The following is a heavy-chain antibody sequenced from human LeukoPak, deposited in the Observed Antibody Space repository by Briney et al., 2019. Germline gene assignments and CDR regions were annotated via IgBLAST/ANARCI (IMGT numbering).Heavy chain of an antibody. CDR3: ARVTTYGDYYDSSQWFDP. CDR2: ISSSSSYT. D-gene: IGHD3-22*01. V-gene: IGHV3-11*05. Sequence: GGSLRLSCEASGFTFSDYYMSWTRQAPGKGLEWVSYISSSSSYTNYADSVKGRFTISRDNAKNSLYLQMNSLRAEDTAVYYCARVTTYGDYYDSSQWFDPWGQGTLVTVSS. CDR1: GFTFSDYY. J-gene: IGHJ5*02.